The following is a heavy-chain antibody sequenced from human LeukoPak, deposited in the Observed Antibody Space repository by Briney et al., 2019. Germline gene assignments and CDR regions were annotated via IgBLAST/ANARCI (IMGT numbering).Heavy chain of an antibody. Sequence: SVKVSCKASGGTFSSYAISWVRQAPGQGLEWMGGIIPIFGTANYAQKFQGRVTITADESTSTAYMELSSLRSEDTAVYYGASGYSSGWYPPNYYYYGMDVWGQGTTVTVSS. CDR2: IIPIFGTA. V-gene: IGHV1-69*01. J-gene: IGHJ6*02. D-gene: IGHD6-19*01. CDR3: ASGYSSGWYPPNYYYYGMDV. CDR1: GGTFSSYA.